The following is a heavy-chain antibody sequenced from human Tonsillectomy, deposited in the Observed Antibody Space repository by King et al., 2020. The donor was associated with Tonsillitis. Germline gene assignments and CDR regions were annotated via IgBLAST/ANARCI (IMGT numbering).Heavy chain of an antibody. CDR1: GGSISSYY. Sequence: VQLQESGPGLVKPSETLSLTCTVSGGSISSYYWSWIRQPPGKGLEWIGYIYYNGGTNYNPSLKSRVTISVDTSKNQFSLKLRSVTAADTAVYYCAIFSYGFDYWGQGTLVTVSS. CDR2: IYYNGGT. V-gene: IGHV4-59*01. CDR3: AIFSYGFDY. J-gene: IGHJ4*02. D-gene: IGHD5-18*01.